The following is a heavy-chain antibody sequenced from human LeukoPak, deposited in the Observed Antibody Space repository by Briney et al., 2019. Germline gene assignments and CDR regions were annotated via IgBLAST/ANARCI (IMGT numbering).Heavy chain of an antibody. CDR1: GFTFSSYW. Sequence: PGGSLRLSCEASGFTFSSYWMSWVRQAPGKGLEWVANIKQDGSEKNYVDSVKGRFTISRDNAKKSLYLQMNSLRVEDTAVYYCAKPLYSSSLVNWFDPWGQGTLVTVSS. CDR3: AKPLYSSSLVNWFDP. V-gene: IGHV3-7*01. J-gene: IGHJ5*02. D-gene: IGHD6-13*01. CDR2: IKQDGSEK.